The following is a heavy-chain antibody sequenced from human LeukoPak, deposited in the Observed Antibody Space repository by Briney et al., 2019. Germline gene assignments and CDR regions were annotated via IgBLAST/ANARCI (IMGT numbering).Heavy chain of an antibody. J-gene: IGHJ4*02. CDR1: GFTFSNYG. D-gene: IGHD7-27*01. CDR2: IRYDGSNK. Sequence: PGGSLRLSCAACGFTFSNYGMHWVRQAPGKGLEWVAFIRYDGSNKYYADSVKGRFTISRDNSKNTLYLQMNSLKTEDTAVYYCASGPTIYWGFDYWGQGTLVTVSS. CDR3: ASGPTIYWGFDY. V-gene: IGHV3-30*02.